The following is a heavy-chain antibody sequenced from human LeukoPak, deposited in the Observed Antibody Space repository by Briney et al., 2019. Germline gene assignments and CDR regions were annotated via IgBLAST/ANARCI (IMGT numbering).Heavy chain of an antibody. CDR2: IYHSGST. CDR1: GGSISSAGYY. Sequence: SETLSLTCTVSGGSISSAGYYWTWIRQHPGKGLEWIGYIYHSGSTYYSPSLQSRVTFSVDTPKNQFSLKLTSVTAADTAVYYCARWRDFGSGSPIRALDYWGQGTLVTVSS. V-gene: IGHV4-31*03. D-gene: IGHD3-10*01. J-gene: IGHJ4*02. CDR3: ARWRDFGSGSPIRALDY.